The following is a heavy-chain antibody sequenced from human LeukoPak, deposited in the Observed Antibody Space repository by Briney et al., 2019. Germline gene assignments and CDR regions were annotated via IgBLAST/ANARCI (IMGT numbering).Heavy chain of an antibody. CDR2: INHSGST. CDR3: ARRGSSSAHY. Sequence: PSETLSLTCAVYGGSFSGYYWSWIRQPPGKGLEWIGEINHSGSTNYNPSLKSRVTISVDTSKNQFSLKLSSVTAADTAVYYCARRGSSSAHYWGQGTLVTVSS. D-gene: IGHD6-6*01. J-gene: IGHJ4*02. V-gene: IGHV4-34*01. CDR1: GGSFSGYY.